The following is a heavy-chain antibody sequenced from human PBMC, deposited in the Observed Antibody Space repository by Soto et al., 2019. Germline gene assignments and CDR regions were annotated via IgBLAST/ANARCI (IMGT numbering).Heavy chain of an antibody. Sequence: PVGSLRLSCAASAFTFSSYWMSWVRQAPGKGLEWVANIKQDGSEKYYVDSVKGRFTISRDNAKNSLYLQMNSLRAEDTAVYYCARDLFEAARRGEYAFDIWGQGTMVTVS. D-gene: IGHD3-16*01. CDR1: AFTFSSYW. J-gene: IGHJ3*02. CDR3: ARDLFEAARRGEYAFDI. V-gene: IGHV3-7*03. CDR2: IKQDGSEK.